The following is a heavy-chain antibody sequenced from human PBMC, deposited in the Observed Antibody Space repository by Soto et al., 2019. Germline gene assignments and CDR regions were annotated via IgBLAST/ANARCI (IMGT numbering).Heavy chain of an antibody. J-gene: IGHJ4*02. CDR2: IYHSGST. Sequence: QLQLQESGSGLVKPSQTLSLTCAVSGGSISSGGYSWSWIRQPPGKGLESIGYIYHSGSTYYNPSSKGRVTIPLYRCKLRFSLKLSSVTAADTAVYDCASAGGLGAAAADYWGQGSLVTVSS. CDR3: ASAGGLGAAAADY. CDR1: GGSISSGGYS. V-gene: IGHV4-30-2*01. D-gene: IGHD6-25*01.